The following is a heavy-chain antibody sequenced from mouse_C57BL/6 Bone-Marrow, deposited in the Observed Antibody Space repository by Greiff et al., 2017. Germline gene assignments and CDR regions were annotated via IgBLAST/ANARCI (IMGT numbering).Heavy chain of an antibody. CDR2: IRSKSNNYAT. CDR3: VRHSLAY. V-gene: IGHV10-1*01. CDR1: GFSFNTYA. Sequence: EAGGGLVQPKGSLKLSCAASGFSFNTYAMNWVRQAPGKGLEWVARIRSKSNNYATYYADSVKDRFTISRDDSESMIYLQMNNLKTEDTAMYYCVRHSLAYWGQGTLVTVSA. J-gene: IGHJ3*01.